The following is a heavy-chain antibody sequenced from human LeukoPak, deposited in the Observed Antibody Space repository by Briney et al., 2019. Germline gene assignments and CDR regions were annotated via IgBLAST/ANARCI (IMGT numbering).Heavy chain of an antibody. J-gene: IGHJ4*02. CDR1: GFTVSSNY. CDR3: ARVVVGSMDY. Sequence: GGSLRLSCAASGFTVSSNYMSWVRQAPGKGLEWVSVIYSGGSTYYADSVKGRFTISRDNSKNSLYLQMNSLRAEDTAVYYCARVVVGSMDYWGQGILVTVSS. V-gene: IGHV3-66*01. D-gene: IGHD1-26*01. CDR2: IYSGGST.